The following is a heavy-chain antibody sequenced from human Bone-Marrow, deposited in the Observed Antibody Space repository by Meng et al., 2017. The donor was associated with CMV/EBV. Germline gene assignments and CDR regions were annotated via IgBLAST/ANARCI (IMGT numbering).Heavy chain of an antibody. V-gene: IGHV4-34*01. Sequence: SQTLSLTCAVYGASFSSYYWTWIRQPPGKGLEWIGEVNHSGGTNYNPSLKSRVTISVDTSKNQFSLKLSSVTAADTAVYYCARGPQVSWLRSRLAAFDIWGQETMFTVSS. J-gene: IGHJ3*02. CDR1: GASFSSYY. D-gene: IGHD5-12*01. CDR2: VNHSGGT. CDR3: ARGPQVSWLRSRLAAFDI.